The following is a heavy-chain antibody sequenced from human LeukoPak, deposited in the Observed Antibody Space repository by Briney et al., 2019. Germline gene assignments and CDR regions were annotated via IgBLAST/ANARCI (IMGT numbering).Heavy chain of an antibody. Sequence: RPGGSLRLSCVGSGFSFSSYWLSWVRQAPGKGLEWEASMEGDGTIQYYLDSVKGRFTISRDNAKSSLYLQMNSLRAEDTAVYFCGRDFPPHASDIWGQGTMDTVSS. CDR1: GFSFSSYW. CDR2: MEGDGTIQ. V-gene: IGHV3-7*01. J-gene: IGHJ3*02. CDR3: GRDFPPHASDI.